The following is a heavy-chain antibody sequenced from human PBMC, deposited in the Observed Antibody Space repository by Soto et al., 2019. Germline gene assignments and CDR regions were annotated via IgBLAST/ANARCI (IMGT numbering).Heavy chain of an antibody. CDR2: ISYDGSDQ. Sequence: QVQLVESGGGVVQPGRSLRLSCAASGFTFSNYGRYWVRQAPGKGLEWVARISYDGSDQLYGDSVKGRFTISRDNSKNTLYLQMNSLRSEDTAVYYCEKDTGADYWGQGTLVTVSS. CDR1: GFTFSNYG. CDR3: EKDTGADY. V-gene: IGHV3-30*18. D-gene: IGHD7-27*01. J-gene: IGHJ4*02.